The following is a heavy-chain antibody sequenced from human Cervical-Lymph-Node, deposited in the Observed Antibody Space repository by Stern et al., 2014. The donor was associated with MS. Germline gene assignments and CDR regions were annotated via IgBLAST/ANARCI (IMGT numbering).Heavy chain of an antibody. J-gene: IGHJ4*02. V-gene: IGHV3-30-3*01. CDR3: ARDGRSV. Sequence: QMQLVQSGGGVVQPGRSLRLSCAASGFTFSSYTMHWVRQAPGKGLEWVAVISSDGNSKFYADSVKGRFTISRDNSKNTLFLQMNSLRTEDTAVYYCARDGRSVWGQGTLVTVSS. CDR1: GFTFSSYT. CDR2: ISSDGNSK.